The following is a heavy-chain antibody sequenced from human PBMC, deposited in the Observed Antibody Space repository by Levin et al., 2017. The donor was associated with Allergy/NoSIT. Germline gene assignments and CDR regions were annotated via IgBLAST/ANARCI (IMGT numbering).Heavy chain of an antibody. J-gene: IGHJ4*02. CDR3: TRGTLGAGATFDY. CDR1: GYTFTNYA. CDR2: VNAGDGDT. D-gene: IGHD1-26*01. Sequence: ASVKVSCKASGYTFTNYAIHWARQAPGQRLEWMGWVNAGDGDTKYSQKFQGRVTITRDTSASTAYMELSSLRSEDTAVYYCTRGTLGAGATFDYWGQGTLVTVSS. V-gene: IGHV1-3*01.